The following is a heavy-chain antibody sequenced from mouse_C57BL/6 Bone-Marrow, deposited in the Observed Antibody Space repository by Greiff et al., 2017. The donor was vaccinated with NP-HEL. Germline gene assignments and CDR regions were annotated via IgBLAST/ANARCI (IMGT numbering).Heavy chain of an antibody. V-gene: IGHV1-82*01. CDR2: IYPGDGDT. D-gene: IGHD1-1*01. Sequence: VQLQQSGPELVKPGASVKISCKASGYAFSSSWMNWVKQRPGKGLEWIGRIYPGDGDTNYNGKFKGKATLTADKSSSTAYMQLSSLTSEDSAVYFCARSDYYGSRRDYFDYWGQGTTLTVSS. CDR3: ARSDYYGSRRDYFDY. J-gene: IGHJ2*01. CDR1: GYAFSSSW.